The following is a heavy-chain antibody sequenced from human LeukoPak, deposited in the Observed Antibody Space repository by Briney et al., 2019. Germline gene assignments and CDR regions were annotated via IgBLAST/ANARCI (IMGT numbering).Heavy chain of an antibody. J-gene: IGHJ4*02. CDR3: ARVNSGSYHFDY. D-gene: IGHD1-26*01. CDR2: IYYSGST. Sequence: PSQTLSLTCTVSGGSISSGGYYWSWIRQHPGKGLEWIGYIYYSGSTYYNPSLKSRVTISVDTSKNQFSLKLSSVTAADTAVYYCARVNSGSYHFDYWGQGTLVTVSS. CDR1: GGSISSGGYY. V-gene: IGHV4-31*03.